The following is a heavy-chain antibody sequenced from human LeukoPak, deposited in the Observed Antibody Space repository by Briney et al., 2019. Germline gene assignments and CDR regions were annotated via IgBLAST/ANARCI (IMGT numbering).Heavy chain of an antibody. J-gene: IGHJ4*02. D-gene: IGHD3-10*01. V-gene: IGHV3-23*01. CDR2: ISGSGGST. CDR1: GFTFSSYA. Sequence: PGGSLRLSCAASGFTFSSYAMSWVRQAPGKGLEWVSAISGSGGSTYYADSVKGRFTISRDNSKNTLYLQMNSLRAEDTAIYYCAKDRRGSGSGSFDYWGQGTLVTVSS. CDR3: AKDRRGSGSGSFDY.